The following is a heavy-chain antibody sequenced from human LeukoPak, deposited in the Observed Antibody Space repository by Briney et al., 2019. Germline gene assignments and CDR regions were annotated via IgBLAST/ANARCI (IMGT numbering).Heavy chain of an antibody. CDR3: ARTPSGSGDPHYGGWFDP. J-gene: IGHJ5*02. CDR2: IYYSGST. V-gene: IGHV4-59*01. CDR1: GVSISSYY. Sequence: SETLSLTCTVSGVSISSYYWSWIRQPPGKGLEWIGYIYYSGSTNYNPSLKSRVTISVDTSKNQFSLKLSSVTAADTAVYYCARTPSGSGDPHYGGWFDPWGQGTLVTVSS. D-gene: IGHD3-10*01.